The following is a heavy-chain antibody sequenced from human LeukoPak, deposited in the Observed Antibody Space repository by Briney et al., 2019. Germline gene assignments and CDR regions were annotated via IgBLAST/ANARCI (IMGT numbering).Heavy chain of an antibody. D-gene: IGHD4-11*01. V-gene: IGHV1-2*02. J-gene: IGHJ4*02. CDR2: INPNSGGT. Sequence: ASVKVSCKASGYTFTGYYMHWVRQAPGQGLEWMGWINPNSGGTNYAQKFQGRVTMTRDTSISTAYMELSRLRSDDTAVYYCARSPTVIRPFDYWGQGTLVNVSS. CDR1: GYTFTGYY. CDR3: ARSPTVIRPFDY.